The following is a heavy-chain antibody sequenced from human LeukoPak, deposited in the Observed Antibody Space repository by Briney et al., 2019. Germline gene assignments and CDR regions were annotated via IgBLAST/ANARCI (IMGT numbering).Heavy chain of an antibody. CDR1: GFTFSSYA. J-gene: IGHJ5*02. V-gene: IGHV3-23*01. Sequence: PGGSLRLSCAASGFTFSSYAMSWVRQAPGKGLEWVSAISGSGGSTYYADSVKGRFTISRDNSKNTLYLQMNSLRAEDTAVYYCAKEPLNYAYVWGSYRFTTWFDPWGHGTLVTVSS. CDR2: ISGSGGST. D-gene: IGHD3-16*02. CDR3: AKEPLNYAYVWGSYRFTTWFDP.